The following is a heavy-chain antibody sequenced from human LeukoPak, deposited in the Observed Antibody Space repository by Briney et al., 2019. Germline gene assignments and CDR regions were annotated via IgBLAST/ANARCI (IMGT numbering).Heavy chain of an antibody. D-gene: IGHD5-18*01. CDR2: LTSKTYGWTT. J-gene: IGHJ6*02. CDR1: GFTFGDHA. V-gene: IGHV3-49*04. Sequence: GRSLRLSCTASGFTFGDHAMIRVPQAPGKGLERVGFLTSKTYGWTTEYAESVKDRFTISRDDSKSIAYLQMNSLKTEDTAVYYCPRGTIHQWLYYGMDVWGQGTTVTVSS. CDR3: PRGTIHQWLYYGMDV.